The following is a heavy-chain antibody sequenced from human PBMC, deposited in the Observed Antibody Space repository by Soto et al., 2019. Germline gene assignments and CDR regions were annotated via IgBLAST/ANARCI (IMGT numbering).Heavy chain of an antibody. Sequence: SETLSLTCTVSGGSIRGYYWSWIRQSAGMGLEWIGRMHTSGSTNYNPSLKSRVTFSVDMSKNQISLKLTSVTAADTALYYCVRASMPKAHFDSWGQGTLVTVS. J-gene: IGHJ4*02. V-gene: IGHV4-4*07. CDR2: MHTSGST. CDR1: GGSIRGYY. CDR3: VRASMPKAHFDS. D-gene: IGHD2-2*01.